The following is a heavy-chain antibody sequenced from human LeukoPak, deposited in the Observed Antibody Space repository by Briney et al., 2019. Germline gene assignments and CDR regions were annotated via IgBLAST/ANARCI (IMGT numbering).Heavy chain of an antibody. CDR1: RFTPSSDY. D-gene: IGHD2-21*02. CDR3: VGDSGGDCCLFDY. CDR2: IYSGGST. V-gene: IGHV3-53*01. Sequence: RGSLRLSPAASRFTPSSDYMSTGRQVPGTGLEGVSVIYSGGSTHYADSVKGRFTFFRDNFKDTLYLQMNSLRAEDTAVYYCVGDSGGDCCLFDYWGQGTLVTVSS. J-gene: IGHJ4*02.